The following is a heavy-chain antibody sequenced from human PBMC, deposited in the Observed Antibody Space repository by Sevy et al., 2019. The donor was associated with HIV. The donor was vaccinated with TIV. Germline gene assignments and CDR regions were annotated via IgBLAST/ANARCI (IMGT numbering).Heavy chain of an antibody. J-gene: IGHJ4*02. CDR1: GFTFSSYA. CDR3: AKDLYAYYYDSSGYYSSFDY. V-gene: IGHV3-23*01. D-gene: IGHD3-22*01. Sequence: GGSLRLSCAASGFTFSSYAMSWVRQAPGKGLEWDSAISGSGGSTYYADSVKGRFTISRDNSKNTLYLQMNSLRAEDTAVYYCAKDLYAYYYDSSGYYSSFDYWGQGTLVTVSS. CDR2: ISGSGGST.